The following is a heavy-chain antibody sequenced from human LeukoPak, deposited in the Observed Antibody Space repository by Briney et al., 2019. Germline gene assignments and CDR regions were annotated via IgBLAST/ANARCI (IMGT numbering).Heavy chain of an antibody. J-gene: IGHJ4*02. CDR1: GVSISSSNSY. CDR3: ARQNGVVLFTLP. D-gene: IGHD2-8*01. Sequence: SETLSLTCAVSGVSISSSNSYWGWIRQPPGTGLEWIGSIYYSGNTYYNASLKSRVTISVDTSKNQFSLKVTSVTAADTAVYYCARQNGVVLFTLPGGQGTLVTVSS. V-gene: IGHV4-39*01. CDR2: IYYSGNT.